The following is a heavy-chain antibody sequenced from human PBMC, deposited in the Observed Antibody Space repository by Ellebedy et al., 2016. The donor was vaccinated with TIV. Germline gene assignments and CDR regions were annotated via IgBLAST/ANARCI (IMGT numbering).Heavy chain of an antibody. CDR3: VSAVVPDRGLSNYYGLDV. D-gene: IGHD2-2*01. J-gene: IGHJ6*02. CDR1: GYTFIDYY. V-gene: IGHV1-2*04. Sequence: AASVKVSCKASGYTFIDYYMHWVRQAPGQGLEWMGWINPNSGGTNYAQKFQGWVTMTRDTFISTAYLELSRLRSDDTAVYYCVSAVVPDRGLSNYYGLDVWGQGTTVTVSS. CDR2: INPNSGGT.